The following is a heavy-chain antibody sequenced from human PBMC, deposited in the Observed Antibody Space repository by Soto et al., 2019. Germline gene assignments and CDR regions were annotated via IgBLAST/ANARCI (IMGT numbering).Heavy chain of an antibody. Sequence: SETLSLTCTVSGGSISSYYWSWIRQPPGKGLEWIGYIYYSGSTNYNPSLKSRVTISVDTSKNQFSLKLSSVTAADTAVYYCARDQYGDYDDWGQGTLVTVSS. CDR3: ARDQYGDYDD. J-gene: IGHJ4*02. D-gene: IGHD4-17*01. CDR1: GGSISSYY. CDR2: IYYSGST. V-gene: IGHV4-59*01.